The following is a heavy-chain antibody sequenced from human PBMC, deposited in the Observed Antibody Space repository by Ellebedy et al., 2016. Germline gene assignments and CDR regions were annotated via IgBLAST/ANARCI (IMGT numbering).Heavy chain of an antibody. CDR1: GFTFSSFW. CDR3: ARYGFGEYRSYFFES. V-gene: IGHV3-74*01. Sequence: GGSLRLSCAASGFTFSSFWMHWVRQAPGKGLVWVSRINIDGSRINYADSVKGRCTISRDNAKNTVYLQMNSLRAEDTAVYYCARYGFGEYRSYFFESWGQGTLVTVSS. CDR2: INIDGSRI. J-gene: IGHJ4*02. D-gene: IGHD3-10*01.